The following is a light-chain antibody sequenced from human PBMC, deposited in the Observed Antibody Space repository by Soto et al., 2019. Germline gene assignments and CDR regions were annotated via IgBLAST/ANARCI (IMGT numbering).Light chain of an antibody. CDR3: QQRTNWSSVT. J-gene: IGKJ4*01. CDR2: DAS. CDR1: QSVSSY. V-gene: IGKV3-11*01. Sequence: DIVLTRSPASLYLSPGDRATFYFKASQSVSSYLAWYQQKPGQAPRLLIYDASNRATGIPARFSGSGSGTDFTLTISSLEPEGFAVYYCQQRTNWSSVTSGGRTEVDI.